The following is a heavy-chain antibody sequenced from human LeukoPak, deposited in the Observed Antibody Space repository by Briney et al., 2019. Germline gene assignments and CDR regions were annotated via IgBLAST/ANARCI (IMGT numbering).Heavy chain of an antibody. J-gene: IGHJ4*02. D-gene: IGHD2-2*01. CDR1: GFTFSNFA. CDR2: ISPSGDST. Sequence: GGSLRLSCTASGFTFSNFALSWVRQAPGKGLEWVSAISPSGDSTYYTDSVKGRFTISRDNSKNTLYLQMNSLRGEDTAVYYCAKGGSPSCYSSSGYWGQGTLVTVSS. CDR3: AKGGSPSCYSSSGY. V-gene: IGHV3-23*01.